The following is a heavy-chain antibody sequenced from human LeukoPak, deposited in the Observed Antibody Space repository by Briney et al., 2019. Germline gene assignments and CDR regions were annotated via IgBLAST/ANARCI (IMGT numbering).Heavy chain of an antibody. CDR2: ISGSGGST. CDR1: GFTFSSYA. J-gene: IGHJ4*02. Sequence: QSGGSLRLSCAASGFTFSSYAMSWVRQAPGKGLEWVSAISGSGGSTYYADSVKGRFTISRDNSQSTLSLQMNSLRAEDTAVYFCAKIPASLYCSGTSCDVDRLDHWGQGTRVTVSS. CDR3: AKIPASLYCSGTSCDVDRLDH. D-gene: IGHD2-2*01. V-gene: IGHV3-23*01.